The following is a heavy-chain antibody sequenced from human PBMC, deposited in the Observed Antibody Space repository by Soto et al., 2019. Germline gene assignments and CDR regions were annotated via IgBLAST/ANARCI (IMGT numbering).Heavy chain of an antibody. CDR3: ARRSYYYGSGSYSAFDY. CDR1: GGSISSYY. V-gene: IGHV4-59*01. D-gene: IGHD3-10*01. Sequence: PSETLSLTCTVSGGSISSYYWSWIRQPPGKGLEWIGYIYYSGSTNYNPSLKSRVTISVDTSKNQFSLKLSSVTAADTAEYYCARRSYYYGSGSYSAFDYWGQGTLVTVSS. J-gene: IGHJ4*02. CDR2: IYYSGST.